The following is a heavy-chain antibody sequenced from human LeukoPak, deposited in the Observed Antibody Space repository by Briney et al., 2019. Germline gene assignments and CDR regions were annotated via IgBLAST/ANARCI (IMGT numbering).Heavy chain of an antibody. J-gene: IGHJ4*02. D-gene: IGHD6-6*01. V-gene: IGHV4-4*02. CDR1: GGSISSSNW. CDR2: IYHSGST. Sequence: SGTLSLTCAVSGGSISSSNWWRWVRQPPGKGLEWIGEIYHSGSTNYNPSLKSRVTISVDKSKNQFSLKLSSVTAADTAVYYCARVSGSSSGGGFYYWGQGTLVTVSS. CDR3: ARVSGSSSGGGFYY.